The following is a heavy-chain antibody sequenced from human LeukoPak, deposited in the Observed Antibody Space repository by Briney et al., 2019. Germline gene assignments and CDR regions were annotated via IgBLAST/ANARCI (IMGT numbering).Heavy chain of an antibody. V-gene: IGHV3-7*01. J-gene: IGHJ4*02. D-gene: IGHD3-16*01. CDR3: ARLRFGFYYFDY. Sequence: GGSLRLSCAASGFTLSSYSMNWVRQAPGKGLEWVANIKQDGSEKYYVGSVKGRFTISRDNAKNSLYLQMNSLRAEDTAVYYCARLRFGFYYFDYWGQGTLVTVSS. CDR2: IKQDGSEK. CDR1: GFTLSSYS.